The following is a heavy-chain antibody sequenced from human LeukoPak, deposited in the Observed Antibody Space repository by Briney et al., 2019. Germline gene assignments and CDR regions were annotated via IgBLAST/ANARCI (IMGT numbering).Heavy chain of an antibody. CDR1: GFTFRNYW. CDR2: IKEDGSET. V-gene: IGHV3-7*01. D-gene: IGHD1-1*01. J-gene: IGHJ4*02. Sequence: GGSLRLSCEASGFTFRNYWMIWVRQAPGKGLERVANIKEDGSETYYVDSVKGRFTISRDNTKNSLYLQMNSLRVEDTAVYYCARPRSHNYIDYWGQGSLVTVSS. CDR3: ARPRSHNYIDY.